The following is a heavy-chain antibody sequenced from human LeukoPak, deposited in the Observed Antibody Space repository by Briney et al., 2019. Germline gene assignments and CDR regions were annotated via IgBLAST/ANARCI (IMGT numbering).Heavy chain of an antibody. Sequence: KHGESLRISCKGSGYSFTSYWIGWVRQMPGKGLEWMGIIYPGDSDTGYSPSFQGQVTISADKSISTAYLQWSSLKASDTAIYYCASLYRVGAFHIWGQGTMVTVSS. CDR3: ASLYRVGAFHI. D-gene: IGHD1-26*01. CDR1: GYSFTSYW. CDR2: IYPGDSDT. V-gene: IGHV5-51*01. J-gene: IGHJ3*02.